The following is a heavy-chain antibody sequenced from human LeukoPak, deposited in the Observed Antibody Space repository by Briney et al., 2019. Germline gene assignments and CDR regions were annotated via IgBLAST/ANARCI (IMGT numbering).Heavy chain of an antibody. D-gene: IGHD3-10*01. V-gene: IGHV4-59*01. CDR1: GGSISKFY. CDR3: ARGGFREFDS. CDR2: IYYSGST. Sequence: SETLSLTCTVSGGSISKFYWSWIRQPPGKGLEWIGYIYYSGSTNYNPSLKSRVTISVDTSKNQFPLKLSSVTAADTAVYYCARGGFREFDSWGQGTLVIVSS. J-gene: IGHJ4*02.